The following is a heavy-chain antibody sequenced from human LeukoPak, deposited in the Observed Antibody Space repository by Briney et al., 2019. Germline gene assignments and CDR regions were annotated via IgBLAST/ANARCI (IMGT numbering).Heavy chain of an antibody. D-gene: IGHD3-10*01. CDR3: ARATYYGSGSYYPFDY. CDR2: IYYSGST. CDR1: GGSISSGGYY. V-gene: IGHV4-31*03. Sequence: PSETLSLTCTVSGGSISSGGYYWSWIRQHPGKGLVWIGYIYYSGSTYYNPSLKSRVTISVDTSKNQFSLKLSSVTAADTAVYYCARATYYGSGSYYPFDYWGQGTLVTVSS. J-gene: IGHJ4*02.